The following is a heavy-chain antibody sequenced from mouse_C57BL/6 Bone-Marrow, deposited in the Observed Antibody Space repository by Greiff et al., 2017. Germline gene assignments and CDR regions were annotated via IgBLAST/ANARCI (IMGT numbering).Heavy chain of an antibody. CDR2: IWSGGST. J-gene: IGHJ3*01. D-gene: IGHD2-4*01. Sequence: QVQLKQSGPGLVQPSQSLSITCTVSGFSLTSYGVHWVRQSPGKGLEWLGVIWSGGSTDYNAAFISRLSISKDNSKSQVFFKMNSLQADDTAIYYCARSIYYDYGGFAYWGQGTLVTVSA. V-gene: IGHV2-2*01. CDR1: GFSLTSYG. CDR3: ARSIYYDYGGFAY.